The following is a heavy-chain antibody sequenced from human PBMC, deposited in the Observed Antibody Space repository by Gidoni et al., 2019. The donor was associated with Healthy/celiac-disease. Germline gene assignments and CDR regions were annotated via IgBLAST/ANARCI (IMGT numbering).Heavy chain of an antibody. J-gene: IGHJ5*02. Sequence: QVQLQQSVAGLLKPSETLSLTCAVYGGSFSGYYWSWTRQPPGKGLEWIGEINHSGSTNYNPSLKSRVTISVDTSKNQFSLKLSSVTAADTAVYYCACGYSSSWYPMYNWFDPWGQGTLVTVSS. CDR1: GGSFSGYY. D-gene: IGHD6-13*01. CDR2: INHSGST. CDR3: ACGYSSSWYPMYNWFDP. V-gene: IGHV4-34*01.